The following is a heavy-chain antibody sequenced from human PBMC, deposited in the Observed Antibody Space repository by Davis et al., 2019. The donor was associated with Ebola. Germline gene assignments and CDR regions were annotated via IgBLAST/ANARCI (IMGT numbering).Heavy chain of an antibody. D-gene: IGHD6-13*01. CDR1: GFTFSSYA. CDR2: IKSKTDGGTT. Sequence: PGGSLRLSCAASGFTFSSYAMSWVRQAPGKGLEWVGRIKSKTDGGTTDYAAPVKGRFTISRDDSKNTLYLQMNSLKTEDTAVYYCTTGSSSWFPNFDYWGQGTLVTVSS. CDR3: TTGSSSWFPNFDY. J-gene: IGHJ4*02. V-gene: IGHV3-15*01.